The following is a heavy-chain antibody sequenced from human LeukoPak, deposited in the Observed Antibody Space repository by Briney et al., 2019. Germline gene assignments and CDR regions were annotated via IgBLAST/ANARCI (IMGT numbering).Heavy chain of an antibody. D-gene: IGHD4/OR15-4a*01. CDR2: IKPDSGAT. CDR3: ARDHDYGPDY. V-gene: IGHV1-2*02. J-gene: IGHJ4*02. CDR1: GYSFTVHY. Sequence: ASVKVSCKTSGYSFTVHYLHWLRQAPGQGLEGMGWIKPDSGATNFAQNFQGRVNMTSDTSINTPYMELSSLTSDDPAMYYCARDHDYGPDYWGQGTLVTVSA.